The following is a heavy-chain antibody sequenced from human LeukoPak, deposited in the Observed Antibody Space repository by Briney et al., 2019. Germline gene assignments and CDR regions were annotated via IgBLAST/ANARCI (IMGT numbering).Heavy chain of an antibody. V-gene: IGHV3-23*01. Sequence: GGSLRLSCAASGFTFSSYAMSWVRQAPGKGLEWVSAISGSGGSTYYADSVKGRFTISRDNSKNTLYPQMNSLRAEDTAVYYCAKGYDFWSGYYGYFDYWGQGTLVTVSS. CDR2: ISGSGGST. D-gene: IGHD3-3*01. CDR3: AKGYDFWSGYYGYFDY. CDR1: GFTFSSYA. J-gene: IGHJ4*02.